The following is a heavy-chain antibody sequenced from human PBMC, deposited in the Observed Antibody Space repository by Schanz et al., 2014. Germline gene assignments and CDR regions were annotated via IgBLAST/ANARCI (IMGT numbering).Heavy chain of an antibody. CDR1: RLTFANED. CDR2: LYIRST. V-gene: IGHV3-53*01. D-gene: IGHD5-12*01. J-gene: IGHJ3*01. CDR3: ARDEGKDGYNLAFDV. Sequence: EVQLVESGGGLIQPGGSLRLSCAASRLTFANEDIHWVRQAPGKGLEWVSILYIRSTYYADSVKGRFTISRDNSKNMVFLQMNSLRVEDTAIYYCARDEGKDGYNLAFDVWGQGTLVTVSS.